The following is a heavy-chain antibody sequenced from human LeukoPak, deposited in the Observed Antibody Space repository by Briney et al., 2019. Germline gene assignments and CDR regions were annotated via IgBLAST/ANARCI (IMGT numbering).Heavy chain of an antibody. CDR2: IYYSGST. CDR1: GGSVSSGSYY. Sequence: NPSETLSLTCTVSGGSVSSGSYYWSWIRQPPGKGLEWIGYIYYSGSTNYNPSLKSRVTISVDTSKNQISLKLSSVTAADTAVYYCVRSSWFVSDFQYWGQGTLVTVSS. V-gene: IGHV4-61*01. D-gene: IGHD6-13*01. CDR3: VRSSWFVSDFQY. J-gene: IGHJ1*01.